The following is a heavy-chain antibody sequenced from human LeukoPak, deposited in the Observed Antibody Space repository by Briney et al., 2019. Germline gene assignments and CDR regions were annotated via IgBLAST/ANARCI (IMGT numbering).Heavy chain of an antibody. J-gene: IGHJ3*02. CDR2: FDPEDGET. Sequence: GASVKVSCKVSGNTLTELSLHWVRQAPGKGLEWMGGFDPEDGETIHAQKFQGRVTMTEDTSTDTAYMELSSLRSEDTAVYYCATGTYYYGLNIFNIWGQGTMVTVSS. D-gene: IGHD3-10*01. CDR1: GNTLTELS. V-gene: IGHV1-24*01. CDR3: ATGTYYYGLNIFNI.